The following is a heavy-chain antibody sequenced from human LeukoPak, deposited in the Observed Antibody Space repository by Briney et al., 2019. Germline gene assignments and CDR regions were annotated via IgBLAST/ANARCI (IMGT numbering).Heavy chain of an antibody. CDR2: INHSGST. CDR1: GGSFSGYY. CDR3: ARGYFAHDY. V-gene: IGHV4-34*01. D-gene: IGHD3-9*01. J-gene: IGHJ4*02. Sequence: PSETLSLTCAVYGGSFSGYYWSWIRQPPGKGLEWIGEINHSGSTNYNPSLKSRVTISVDTSKNQFSLKLSSVTAADTAVYYCARGYFAHDYWDRGTLVTVSS.